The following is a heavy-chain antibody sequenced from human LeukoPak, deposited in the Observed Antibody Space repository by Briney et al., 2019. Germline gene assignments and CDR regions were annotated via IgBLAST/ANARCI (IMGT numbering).Heavy chain of an antibody. Sequence: GASVKVSCKASGYTFINFYIHWVRQAPGQGLEWMGVINPSGGSTDYSQKFQGRVTMTRDTSTSTVYMELSSLRSEDTAVYYCARPLAPVMLNAFDIWGQGTMVTVSS. D-gene: IGHD2-8*01. J-gene: IGHJ3*02. CDR3: ARPLAPVMLNAFDI. CDR1: GYTFINFY. V-gene: IGHV1-46*01. CDR2: INPSGGST.